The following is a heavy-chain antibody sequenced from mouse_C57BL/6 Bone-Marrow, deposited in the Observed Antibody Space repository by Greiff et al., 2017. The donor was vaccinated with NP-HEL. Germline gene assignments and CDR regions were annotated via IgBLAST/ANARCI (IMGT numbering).Heavy chain of an antibody. CDR2: IDPENGDT. Sequence: VQLQQSGAELVRPGASVKLSCTASGFNIKDDYMHWVKQRPEQGLEWIGWIDPENGDTEYDSKFQGKATITADTSSNPAYLQLSSVTSEDTAVYYCTAPSTVVPYYFDYWGQGTTLTVSS. V-gene: IGHV14-4*01. CDR3: TAPSTVVPYYFDY. J-gene: IGHJ2*01. D-gene: IGHD1-1*01. CDR1: GFNIKDDY.